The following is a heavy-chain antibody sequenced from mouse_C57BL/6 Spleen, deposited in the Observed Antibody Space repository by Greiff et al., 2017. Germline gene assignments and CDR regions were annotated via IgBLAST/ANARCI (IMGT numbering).Heavy chain of an antibody. CDR3: ARYGSGTSYYYAMDY. J-gene: IGHJ4*01. V-gene: IGHV1-19*01. CDR2: INPYNGGT. Sequence: VQLQQSGPVLVKPGASVKMSCKASGYTFTDYYMNWVKQSHGKSLEWIGVINPYNGGTSSNQKFKGKATLTVDKSSSTAYMELNSLTSEDSAVYYCARYGSGTSYYYAMDYWGQGTSVTVSS. CDR1: GYTFTDYY. D-gene: IGHD1-1*01.